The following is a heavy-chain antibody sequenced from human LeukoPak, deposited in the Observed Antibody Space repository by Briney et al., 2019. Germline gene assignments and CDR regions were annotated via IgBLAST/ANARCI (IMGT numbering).Heavy chain of an antibody. V-gene: IGHV1-46*01. CDR3: ARGQVYGSGSYYNTPFRY. Sequence: ASVKVSRKASGYTFTSYYMHWVRQAPGQGLEWMGIINPSGGSTSYAQKFQGRVTMTRDTSTSTVYIELSSLRSEDTAVYYCARGQVYGSGSYYNTPFRYWGQGTLVTVSS. CDR1: GYTFTSYY. CDR2: INPSGGST. D-gene: IGHD3-10*01. J-gene: IGHJ4*02.